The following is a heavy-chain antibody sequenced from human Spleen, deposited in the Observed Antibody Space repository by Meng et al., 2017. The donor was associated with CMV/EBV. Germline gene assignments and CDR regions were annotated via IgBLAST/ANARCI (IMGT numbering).Heavy chain of an antibody. V-gene: IGHV3-30-3*01. CDR3: ARDLGGRPS. CDR2: ISYDGSNK. D-gene: IGHD1-26*01. CDR1: GFTFSSYA. Sequence: LSCLASGFTFSSYAMHLVRQAPGKGLEWVAVISYDGSNKYYADSVKGRFTISRDNSKNTLYLQMNSLRAEDTAVYYCARDLGGRPSWGQGTLVTVSS. J-gene: IGHJ4*02.